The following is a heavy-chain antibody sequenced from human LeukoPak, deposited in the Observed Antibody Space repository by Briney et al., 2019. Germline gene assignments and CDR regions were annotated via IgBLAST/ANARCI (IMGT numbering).Heavy chain of an antibody. CDR2: IYYSGST. D-gene: IGHD3-22*01. J-gene: IGHJ4*02. CDR3: ARLDSSGTAAIDY. CDR1: GGSISSGDYY. Sequence: SETLSLTCTVSGGSISSGDYYWSWIRQPPGKGLEWIGYIYYSGSTYYNPSLKSRVTISVDTSKNQFSLKLSSVTAADTAMYYCARLDSSGTAAIDYWGQGTLVTVSS. V-gene: IGHV4-30-4*08.